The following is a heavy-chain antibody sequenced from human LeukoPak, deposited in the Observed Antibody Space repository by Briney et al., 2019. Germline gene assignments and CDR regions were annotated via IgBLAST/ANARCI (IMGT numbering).Heavy chain of an antibody. CDR3: ARFKRAGGWSYFDY. CDR1: GGSISSYF. D-gene: IGHD6-19*01. V-gene: IGHV4-59*01. J-gene: IGHJ4*02. CDR2: IHYSGST. Sequence: SETLSLTCSVSGGSISSYFWSWIRQSPGKGLEWIGNIHYSGSTNYNPSLKSRVTISVDTSKNQFSLKLSAVTAADTAMYYCARFKRAGGWSYFDYWGQGTLVTVSS.